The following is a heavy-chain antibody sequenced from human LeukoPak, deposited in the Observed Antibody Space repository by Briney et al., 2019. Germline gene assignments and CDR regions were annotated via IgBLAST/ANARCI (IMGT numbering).Heavy chain of an antibody. Sequence: GGSLRLSCAASGFAFSKYAMTWVRQAPGKGLEWVSNINDDGRERHYSDSVKGRFTISRDNSKNTLFLQMDSLRAEDTAVYYSAKTQWKVGATDYFDYWGQGLLVTVTS. D-gene: IGHD1-26*01. V-gene: IGHV3-23*01. CDR2: INDDGRER. CDR1: GFAFSKYA. J-gene: IGHJ4*02. CDR3: AKTQWKVGATDYFDY.